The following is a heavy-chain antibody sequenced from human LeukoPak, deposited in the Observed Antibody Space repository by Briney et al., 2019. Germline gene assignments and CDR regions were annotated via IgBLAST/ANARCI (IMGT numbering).Heavy chain of an antibody. V-gene: IGHV4-34*01. CDR2: INHSGST. J-gene: IGHJ6*03. CDR1: GGSFSGYY. Sequence: PSETLSLTCAVYGGSFSGYYWSWIRQPPGEGLEWIGEINHSGSTNYNPSLKSRVTISVDTSKNQFSLKLSSVTAADTAVYYCARLRGRPSYYYYMDVWGKGTTVTVSS. CDR3: ARLRGRPSYYYYMDV. D-gene: IGHD5-24*01.